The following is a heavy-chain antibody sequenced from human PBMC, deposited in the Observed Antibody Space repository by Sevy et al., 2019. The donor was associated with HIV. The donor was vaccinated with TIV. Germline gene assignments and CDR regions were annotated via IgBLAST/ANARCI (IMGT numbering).Heavy chain of an antibody. CDR2: LRYDGSNK. CDR1: GFTFSRYG. V-gene: IGHV3-30*02. Sequence: GVSLRLSCAASGFTFSRYGMHWVRQAPGKGLEWVTFLRYDGSNKFYADSVKGRFTISRDNSKNTLYLQMNSLRAEDTAVYYCAKDQGYNWNTEGFFDYWGQGTLVTVSS. CDR3: AKDQGYNWNTEGFFDY. J-gene: IGHJ4*02. D-gene: IGHD1-1*01.